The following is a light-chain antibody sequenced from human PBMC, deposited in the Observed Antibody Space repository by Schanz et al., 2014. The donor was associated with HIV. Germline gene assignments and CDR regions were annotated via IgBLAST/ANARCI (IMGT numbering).Light chain of an antibody. J-gene: IGLJ2*01. V-gene: IGLV2-14*03. CDR1: SSDVGGSDS. CDR2: DVT. Sequence: QSVLTQPASVSGSPGQSITISCTGTSSDVGGSDSVSWFQQNPGKAPRLLIYDVTNRPSGVSHRFSGSKSGNTASLTISGLQAEDEADYYCSSYTSKNTPIFGGGTKLTVL. CDR3: SSYTSKNTPI.